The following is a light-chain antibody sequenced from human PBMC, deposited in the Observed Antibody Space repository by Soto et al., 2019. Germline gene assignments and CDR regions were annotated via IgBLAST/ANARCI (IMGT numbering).Light chain of an antibody. CDR3: QSYDSSLRAVV. Sequence: QSVLTQPPSVSGAPGQRVTISCTGSSSNIGAGFDVHWYHQIAGIAPKLLIYGNTNRPSGVPARFSASKSGTSASLAIAGLQAEDEADYYCQSYDSSLRAVVFGGGTQLTVL. V-gene: IGLV1-40*01. J-gene: IGLJ2*01. CDR1: SSNIGAGFD. CDR2: GNT.